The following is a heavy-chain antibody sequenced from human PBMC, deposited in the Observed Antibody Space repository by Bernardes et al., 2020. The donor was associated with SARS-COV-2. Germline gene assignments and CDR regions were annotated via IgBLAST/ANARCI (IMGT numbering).Heavy chain of an antibody. CDR3: ARRRYGDFGVDV. Sequence: GESLKISCKGSDYTFTNYWIGWVRQTPGKGLEWMGIIYPGDSDTKYSPSFQGRVTISADKSVNTAYLQWSSLKASDTAIYYCARRRYGDFGVDVWGQGTTVTVSS. CDR2: IYPGDSDT. V-gene: IGHV5-51*01. D-gene: IGHD4-17*01. CDR1: DYTFTNYW. J-gene: IGHJ6*02.